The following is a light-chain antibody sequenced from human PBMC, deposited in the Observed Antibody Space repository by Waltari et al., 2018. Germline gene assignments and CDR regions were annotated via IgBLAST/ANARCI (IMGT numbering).Light chain of an antibody. Sequence: QSALTQPASVSGSPGQSLTISCPGTTRDVGHSASVSWYQQHPGKAPKLMIYDVKSRPSGVSARFSGSKSGNTASLTISGLQTEDEADYYCSSSTTTTLIFGGGTKLTVL. CDR3: SSSTTTTLI. J-gene: IGLJ2*01. CDR2: DVK. V-gene: IGLV2-14*03. CDR1: TRDVGHSAS.